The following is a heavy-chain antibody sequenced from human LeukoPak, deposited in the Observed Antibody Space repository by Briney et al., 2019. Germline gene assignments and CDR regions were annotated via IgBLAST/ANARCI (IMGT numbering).Heavy chain of an antibody. J-gene: IGHJ4*02. D-gene: IGHD2-21*01. V-gene: IGHV3-66*02. Sequence: PGGSLRLSCAASGFTVSSYYMSWVRQAPGKGLEWVSIIYSGGSTYYADPVKGRFTISRDNSQNTVYLQMNSLRGEDTAVYYCARAEVIAIFDYWGQGTLVTVSS. CDR3: ARAEVIAIFDY. CDR2: IYSGGST. CDR1: GFTVSSYY.